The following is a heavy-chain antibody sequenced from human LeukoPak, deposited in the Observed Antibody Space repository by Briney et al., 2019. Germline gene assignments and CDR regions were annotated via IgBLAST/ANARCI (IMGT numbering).Heavy chain of an antibody. J-gene: IGHJ2*01. D-gene: IGHD2-2*01. Sequence: GGSPRLSCAASGFTFSSYWMSWVRQAPGKGLEWVANIKQDGSEKYYVDSVKGRFTISRDNAKNSLYLQMNSLRAEDTAVYYCARDSYIVVPAAMPTVYFDLWGRAPWSLSPQ. V-gene: IGHV3-7*01. CDR1: GFTFSSYW. CDR2: IKQDGSEK. CDR3: ARDSYIVVPAAMPTVYFDL.